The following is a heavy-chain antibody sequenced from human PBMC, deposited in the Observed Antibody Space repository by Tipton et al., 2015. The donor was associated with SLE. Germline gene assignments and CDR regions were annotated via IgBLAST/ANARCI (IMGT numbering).Heavy chain of an antibody. CDR1: GGSISSYY. V-gene: IGHV4-59*12. D-gene: IGHD3-16*01. J-gene: IGHJ4*02. CDR3: ARVTSTATYYEDF. CDR2: IYYSGST. Sequence: LRLSCTVSGGSISSYYWSWIRQPPGKGLEWIGYIYYSGSTNYNPSLKSRVTISGDTSKNQFSLKLFSVTAADTAVYYCARVTSTATYYEDFWGQGTLVTVSS.